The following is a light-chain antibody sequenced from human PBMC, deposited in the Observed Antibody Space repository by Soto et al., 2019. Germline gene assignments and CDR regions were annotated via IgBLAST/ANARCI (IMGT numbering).Light chain of an antibody. CDR1: QSVSSSY. J-gene: IGKJ2*01. Sequence: EIVLTQSPGTLSLSPGERDTVSCRASQSVSSSYLAWYQQKPGQAPRLLIYDASSRATGIPDRFSGSGSGTDFTLTISRLESEDFAVYFCQQYGSSPYTFGQGTKLEIK. CDR2: DAS. CDR3: QQYGSSPYT. V-gene: IGKV3-20*01.